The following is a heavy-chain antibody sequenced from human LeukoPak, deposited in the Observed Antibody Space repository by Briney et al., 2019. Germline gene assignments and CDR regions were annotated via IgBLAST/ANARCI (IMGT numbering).Heavy chain of an antibody. CDR3: ARVNSSWPRRGWFDP. CDR2: INHSGST. CDR1: GGSFSGYY. D-gene: IGHD6-13*01. V-gene: IGHV4-34*01. Sequence: SETLSLTCAVYGGSFSGYYWSWIRQPPGKGLEWIGEINHSGSTNYNPSLKSRVTISVDTSKNRFSLKLSSVTAADTAVYYCARVNSSWPRRGWFDPWGQGTLVTVSS. J-gene: IGHJ5*02.